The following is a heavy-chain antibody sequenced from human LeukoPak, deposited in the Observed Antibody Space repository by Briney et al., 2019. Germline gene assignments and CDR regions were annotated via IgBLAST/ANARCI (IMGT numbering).Heavy chain of an antibody. D-gene: IGHD5-18*01. Sequence: SETLSLTCTVSGGSISSYYWSWIRQPPGKGLEWIGYIYYSGSTNYNPSLRSRVTISVDTSKNQFSLKLSSVTAADTAVYYCARDLSGYSYGPPSVWGQGTLVTVSS. V-gene: IGHV4-59*01. J-gene: IGHJ4*02. CDR3: ARDLSGYSYGPPSV. CDR2: IYYSGST. CDR1: GGSISSYY.